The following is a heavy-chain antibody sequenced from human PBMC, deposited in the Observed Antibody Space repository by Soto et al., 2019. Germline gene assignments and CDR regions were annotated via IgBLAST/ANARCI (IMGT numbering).Heavy chain of an antibody. CDR2: IYYTGIT. CDR3: ARRYGGNFDY. Sequence: SETLSLTCSVSGASLISGEHYWSWIRQAPGKGLEWIGLIYYTGITDYNPSLKSRVAISLDTSENQFSLTLSSVTAADTAVYYCARRYGGNFDYWGQGTLVTVSS. J-gene: IGHJ4*02. D-gene: IGHD3-16*01. CDR1: GASLISGEHY. V-gene: IGHV4-30-4*01.